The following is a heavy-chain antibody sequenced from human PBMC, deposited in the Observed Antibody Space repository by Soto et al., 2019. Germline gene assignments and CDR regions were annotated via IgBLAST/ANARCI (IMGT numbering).Heavy chain of an antibody. Sequence: KTSETLSLTCTISGDSINNYFWNWIRQSPGKGLEWIGYISYSGSTSYNPSLQGRVTISSDTSKNQFSLELSSVTAADTAVYYCARARQRDTGRGLDVWGQGTTVTVSS. J-gene: IGHJ6*02. D-gene: IGHD5-18*01. CDR1: GDSINNYF. CDR3: ARARQRDTGRGLDV. V-gene: IGHV4-59*01. CDR2: ISYSGST.